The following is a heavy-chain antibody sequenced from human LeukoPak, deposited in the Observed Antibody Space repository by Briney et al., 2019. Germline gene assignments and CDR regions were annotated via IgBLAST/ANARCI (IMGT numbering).Heavy chain of an antibody. V-gene: IGHV1-2*02. CDR3: ARGHLLGGTPGQIHRNYYYYMDV. CDR1: GYTFTGYY. J-gene: IGHJ6*03. Sequence: ASVKVSCKASGYTFTGYYMHWVRQAPGQGLEWMGWINPNSGGTNYAQKFQGRVTMTRDTSISTAYMELSRLRSDDTAVYYCARGHLLGGTPGQIHRNYYYYMDVWGKGTTVTVSS. D-gene: IGHD1-26*01. CDR2: INPNSGGT.